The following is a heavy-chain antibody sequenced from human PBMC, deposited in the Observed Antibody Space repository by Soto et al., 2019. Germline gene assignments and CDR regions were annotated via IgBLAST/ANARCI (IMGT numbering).Heavy chain of an antibody. CDR2: IYYSGST. CDR1: GGSISSGGYY. V-gene: IGHV4-30-4*08. CDR3: ARDSGRVELWSFDY. J-gene: IGHJ4*02. Sequence: SETLSLTCTVSGGSISSGGYYWSWIRQPPGKGLEWIGYIYYSGSTYYNPSLKSRVTISVDTSKNQFSLKLSSVTAADTAVYYCARDSGRVELWSFDYWGQGTLVTVSS. D-gene: IGHD5-18*01.